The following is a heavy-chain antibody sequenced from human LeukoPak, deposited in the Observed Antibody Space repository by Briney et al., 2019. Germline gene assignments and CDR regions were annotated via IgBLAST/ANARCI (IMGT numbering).Heavy chain of an antibody. Sequence: SETLSLTCAVYGGSFSGYYWSSIRQPPGKGLEWIGEINHSGSTNYNPSLKSRVTISVDTSKNQFSLKLSSVTAADTAVYYCARHKFRGIAVPRGWFDPWGQGTLVTVSS. CDR2: INHSGST. CDR1: GGSFSGYY. D-gene: IGHD6-19*01. J-gene: IGHJ5*02. V-gene: IGHV4-34*01. CDR3: ARHKFRGIAVPRGWFDP.